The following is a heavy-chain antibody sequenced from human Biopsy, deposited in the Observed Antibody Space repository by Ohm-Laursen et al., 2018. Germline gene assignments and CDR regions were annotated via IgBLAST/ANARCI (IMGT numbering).Heavy chain of an antibody. CDR2: VYNGGIT. J-gene: IGHJ2*01. CDR3: AREPKTGTAEAWYFDL. D-gene: IGHD3-9*01. CDR1: GGSIISYY. Sequence: SETLSLTCSVSGGSIISYYWTWIRQPPGKGLEWIGHVYNGGITNYNPSLKSRVTISKDTSKNQFSLQVNSVTAADTAVYYCAREPKTGTAEAWYFDLWGRGSPVTVPS. V-gene: IGHV4-59*01.